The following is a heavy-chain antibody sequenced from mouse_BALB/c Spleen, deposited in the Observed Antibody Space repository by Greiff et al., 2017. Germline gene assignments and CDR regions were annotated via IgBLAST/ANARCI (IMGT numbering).Heavy chain of an antibody. CDR3: ARWGAYDYYWYFDV. J-gene: IGHJ1*01. D-gene: IGHD2-4*01. CDR2: ISYSGST. CDR1: GYSITSDYA. Sequence: DVQLQESGPGLVKPSQSLSLTCTVTGYSITSDYAWNWIRQFPGNKLEWMGYISYSGSTSYNPSLKSRISITRDTSKNQFFLQLNSVTTEDTATYYCARWGAYDYYWYFDVWGAGTTVTVSS. V-gene: IGHV3-2*02.